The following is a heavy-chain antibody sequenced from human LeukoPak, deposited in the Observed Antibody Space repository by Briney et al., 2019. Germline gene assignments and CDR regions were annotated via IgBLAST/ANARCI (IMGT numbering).Heavy chain of an antibody. D-gene: IGHD3-22*01. CDR2: IYTSGST. Sequence: SETLSLTCTVSGGSISSYYWSWIRQPPGKGLEWIGYIYTSGSTNYNPSLKSRVTISVDTSKNQFSLKLSSVTAADTGVYYCARHSRITMIGFLDYWGQGTLVTVSS. CDR1: GGSISSYY. J-gene: IGHJ4*02. V-gene: IGHV4-4*09. CDR3: ARHSRITMIGFLDY.